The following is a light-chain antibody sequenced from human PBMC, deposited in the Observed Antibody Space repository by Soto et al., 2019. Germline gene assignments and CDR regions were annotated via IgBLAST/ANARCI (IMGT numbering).Light chain of an antibody. CDR1: SSDVGGYNY. CDR3: SSYTSSSTPPYV. Sequence: QSVLTQPASVSGSPGQSITISCTGTSSDVGGYNYVSWYQQHPGKAPKLMIYDVSNRPSGVSNRFSGSKSGNTASLTISGLRAEDEADYYCSSYTSSSTPPYVFGTGTKVTVL. V-gene: IGLV2-14*01. J-gene: IGLJ1*01. CDR2: DVS.